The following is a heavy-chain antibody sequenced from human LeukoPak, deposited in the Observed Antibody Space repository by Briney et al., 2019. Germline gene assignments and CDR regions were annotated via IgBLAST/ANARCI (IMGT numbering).Heavy chain of an antibody. D-gene: IGHD4-17*01. CDR1: GFTFNGHS. J-gene: IGHJ2*01. CDR3: ARVRGPTVATWYFDL. V-gene: IGHV3-48*01. CDR2: ITTSSSIL. Sequence: GGSLRLSCAASGFTFNGHSIIWVRQAPGKGLEWISYITTSSSILYYADSVKGRFTVSRDNAKNSVYLQVNSLRVEDSSVYVCARVRGPTVATWYFDLWGRGTLVTVSP.